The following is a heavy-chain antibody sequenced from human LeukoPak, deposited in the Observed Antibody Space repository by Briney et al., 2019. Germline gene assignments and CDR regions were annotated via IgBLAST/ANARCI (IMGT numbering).Heavy chain of an antibody. J-gene: IGHJ4*02. V-gene: IGHV4-59*11. D-gene: IGHD1-26*01. Sequence: SETLSLTCTVSGGSISSHYWSWIRQPPGKGLEWIGYIYYSGSTNYNPSLKSRVTISVDTSKNQVSLKLTSVTAADTAVYYCARESGSYSRIEYWGQGTLVTVSS. CDR1: GGSISSHY. CDR2: IYYSGST. CDR3: ARESGSYSRIEY.